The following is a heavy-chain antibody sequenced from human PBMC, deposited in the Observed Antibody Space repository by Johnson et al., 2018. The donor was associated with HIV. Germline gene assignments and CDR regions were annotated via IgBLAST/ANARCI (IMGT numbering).Heavy chain of an antibody. CDR2: IGTAGDT. Sequence: VQLVESGGGLVQPGGSLRLSCAASGFTFSSYAMHWVRQATGKGLEWVSAIGTAGDTYYPGSVKGRFTISRENAKNSLYLQMNSLRAGDTAVYYCARSGGAVAGVDAFDIWGQGTMVTVSS. J-gene: IGHJ3*02. CDR1: GFTFSSYA. V-gene: IGHV3-13*01. D-gene: IGHD6-19*01. CDR3: ARSGGAVAGVDAFDI.